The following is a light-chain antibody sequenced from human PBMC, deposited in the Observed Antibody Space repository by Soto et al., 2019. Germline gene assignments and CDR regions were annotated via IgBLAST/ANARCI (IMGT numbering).Light chain of an antibody. J-gene: IGLJ2*01. V-gene: IGLV2-18*02. Sequence: QSALTQPPSVSGSPGQSVTISCTGTSSDVGSYNRVSWYQQPPGTAPKLMIYEVSNRPSGVPDRFSGSKSGNTASLTISGLQAEDEADYYCSSYTSSSLVFGGGTQLTV. CDR3: SSYTSSSLV. CDR1: SSDVGSYNR. CDR2: EVS.